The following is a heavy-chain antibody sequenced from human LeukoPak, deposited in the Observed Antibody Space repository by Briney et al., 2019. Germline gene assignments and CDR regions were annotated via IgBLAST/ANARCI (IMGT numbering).Heavy chain of an antibody. D-gene: IGHD3-16*01. V-gene: IGHV3-30-3*01. CDR1: GFTFSSYA. J-gene: IGHJ6*02. CDR3: ARDLLGAANYGMDV. Sequence: PGRSLRLSCAASGFTFSSYAMHWVRQAPGKGLEWVAVISYDGSNKYYADSVKGRFTISRDNSKNTLYLQMNSLRAEDTAVYYCARDLLGAANYGMDVWGQGTTVTVSS. CDR2: ISYDGSNK.